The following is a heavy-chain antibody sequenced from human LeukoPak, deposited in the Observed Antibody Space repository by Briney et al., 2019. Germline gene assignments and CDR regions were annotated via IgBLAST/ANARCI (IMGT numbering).Heavy chain of an antibody. CDR1: GGSFSGYY. CDR3: ARQILTGHRYSKIDY. J-gene: IGHJ4*02. CDR2: INHSGST. Sequence: PSETLSLTCAVYGGSFSGYYWSWIRQPPGKGLEWIGEINHSGSTNYNPSLKSRVTISVDTSKNQFSLKLSSVTAADTAVYYCARQILTGHRYSKIDYWGQGTLVTVSS. V-gene: IGHV4-34*01. D-gene: IGHD3-9*01.